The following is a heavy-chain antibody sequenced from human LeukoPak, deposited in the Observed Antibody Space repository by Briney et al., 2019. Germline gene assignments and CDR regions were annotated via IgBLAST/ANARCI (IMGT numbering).Heavy chain of an antibody. J-gene: IGHJ6*02. D-gene: IGHD4/OR15-4a*01. Sequence: GGSLRLSCAASGFTFSSFEMNWVRQAPGKGLEWVSYISSSSSTIYYADSVKGRFTISRDNAKNPLYLQMNSLRDEDTAVYYCGRDLVLAVWGRGTTVTVSS. CDR2: ISSSSSTI. CDR1: GFTFSSFE. CDR3: GRDLVLAV. V-gene: IGHV3-48*03.